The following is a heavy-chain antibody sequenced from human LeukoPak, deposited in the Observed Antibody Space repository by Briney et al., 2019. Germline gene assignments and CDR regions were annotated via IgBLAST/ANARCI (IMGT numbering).Heavy chain of an antibody. D-gene: IGHD1-26*01. J-gene: IGHJ4*02. Sequence: GGSLRLSCAASGFSFDDHTMNWVRQAPGKGLEWVANIKQDGSEKYYVDSVKGRFTISRDNAKNSLYLQMNSLRAEDTAVYYCARDKIVGATLLDYWGQGTLVTVSS. CDR3: ARDKIVGATLLDY. CDR1: GFSFDDHT. CDR2: IKQDGSEK. V-gene: IGHV3-7*01.